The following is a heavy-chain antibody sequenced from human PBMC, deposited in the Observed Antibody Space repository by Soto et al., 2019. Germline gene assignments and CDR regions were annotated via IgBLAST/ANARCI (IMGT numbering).Heavy chain of an antibody. D-gene: IGHD2-15*01. J-gene: IGHJ4*02. V-gene: IGHV3-64*02. CDR1: GFTFSGYN. CDR2: ISRSGDRT. CDR3: ARARCSSGQCYYFDY. Sequence: EVQLVESGEGLVQPGGSLRLSCEASGFTFSGYNIPWIRQAPGKGLEFVSAISRSGDRTYYADSVKGRFTITRDNSKNTVWLQMGSLRAEDMAVYYCARARCSSGQCYYFDYWGRGALVSVSS.